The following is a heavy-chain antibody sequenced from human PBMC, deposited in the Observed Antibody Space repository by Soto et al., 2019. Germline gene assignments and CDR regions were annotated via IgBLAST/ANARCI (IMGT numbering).Heavy chain of an antibody. CDR1: GASISSLY. Sequence: PSETLSLTCTISGASISSLYWSWVRQPPGKGLEWIGYIHYSGSTNYNPSLKSRVTILVDTSKNQFSLRLSSVTAADTAVYYCARGGWSMDVWGQGPTVTVSS. CDR3: ARGGWSMDV. D-gene: IGHD2-15*01. V-gene: IGHV4-59*11. CDR2: IHYSGST. J-gene: IGHJ6*02.